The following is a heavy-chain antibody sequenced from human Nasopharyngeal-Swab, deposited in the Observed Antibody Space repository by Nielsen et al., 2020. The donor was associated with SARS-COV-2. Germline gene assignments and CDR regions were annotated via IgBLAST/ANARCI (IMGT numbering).Heavy chain of an antibody. V-gene: IGHV3-30*03. J-gene: IGHJ4*02. CDR3: ARDAPAHYGAFY. Sequence: GGSLKLSCAASGFTFSSFAMHWVRKAPGKGLGGVPFIPLDASNEYYGDSVKGRFSISRDSSKNTLYLQMDSLRGEDTAVYYCARDAPAHYGAFYWGRGTLVTVSS. D-gene: IGHD4-17*01. CDR2: IPLDASNE. CDR1: GFTFSSFA.